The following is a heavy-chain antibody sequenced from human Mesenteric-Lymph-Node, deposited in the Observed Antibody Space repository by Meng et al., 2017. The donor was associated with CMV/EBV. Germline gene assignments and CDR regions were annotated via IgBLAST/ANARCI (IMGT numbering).Heavy chain of an antibody. D-gene: IGHD3-3*01. J-gene: IGHJ4*02. CDR1: GGSISSSSYY. V-gene: IGHV4-39*01. CDR3: AAPGLDFWSGYYFDY. Sequence: SETLSLTCTVSGGSISSSSYYWGWIRQPPGKGLEWIGSIYYSGSTYYNPSLKSRVTISVDTSKNQFSLKLSSVTAADTAVYYCAAPGLDFWSGYYFDYWGQGTLVTVSS. CDR2: IYYSGST.